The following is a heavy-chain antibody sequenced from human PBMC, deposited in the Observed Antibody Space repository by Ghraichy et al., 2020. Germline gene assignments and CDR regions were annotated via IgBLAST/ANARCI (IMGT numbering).Heavy chain of an antibody. CDR1: GFTFSNAW. V-gene: IGHV3-15*01. Sequence: GGSLRLSCAASGFTFSNAWMSWVRQAPGKGLEWVGRIKSKTDGGTTDYAAPVKGRFTISREDSKNTLYLQMNSRKTEDTAVYYCTADYYDSSGYYYFDYWGQGTLVTVSS. J-gene: IGHJ4*02. CDR2: IKSKTDGGTT. CDR3: TADYYDSSGYYYFDY. D-gene: IGHD3-22*01.